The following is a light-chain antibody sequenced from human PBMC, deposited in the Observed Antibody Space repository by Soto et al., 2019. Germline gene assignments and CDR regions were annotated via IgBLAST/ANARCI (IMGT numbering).Light chain of an antibody. Sequence: DIQMTQSPSSLSASVGDRVTITCRASQIISSYLHWYQQKPGKAPKLLIYAASSLQTGVPSRFSGSGSGTHFTLTITSLQPEDFATYYCQRSYRTPLTFGGGTKVDIK. CDR2: AAS. CDR3: QRSYRTPLT. CDR1: QIISSY. V-gene: IGKV1-39*01. J-gene: IGKJ4*01.